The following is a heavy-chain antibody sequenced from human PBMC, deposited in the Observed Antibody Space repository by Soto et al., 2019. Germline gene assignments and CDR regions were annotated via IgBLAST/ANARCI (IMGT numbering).Heavy chain of an antibody. Sequence: GESLKISCKGSGYSFTSYWIGWVRQMPGKGLEWMGIIYPGDSDTRYSPSFQGQVTISADKSISTAYLQWSSLKASDTAMYYCAVEYYYDSSGYYPYDAFDIWGQGTMVTVSS. J-gene: IGHJ3*02. CDR3: AVEYYYDSSGYYPYDAFDI. CDR1: GYSFTSYW. V-gene: IGHV5-51*01. CDR2: IYPGDSDT. D-gene: IGHD3-22*01.